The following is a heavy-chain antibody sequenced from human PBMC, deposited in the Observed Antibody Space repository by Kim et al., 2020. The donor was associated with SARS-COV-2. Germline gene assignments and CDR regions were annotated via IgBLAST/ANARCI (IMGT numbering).Heavy chain of an antibody. J-gene: IGHJ4*02. V-gene: IGHV4-34*01. D-gene: IGHD5-12*01. CDR3: ARDEWVRERRTDY. Sequence: YNPSLKSRVTISMDTSKIQFSLRLNSVTAADTAFYYCARDEWVRERRTDYWGQGTLVTVSS.